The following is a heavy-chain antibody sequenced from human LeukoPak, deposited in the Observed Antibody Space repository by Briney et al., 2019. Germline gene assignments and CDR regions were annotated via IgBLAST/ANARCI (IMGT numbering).Heavy chain of an antibody. CDR2: IYTSGST. J-gene: IGHJ5*02. CDR1: GGSISSYY. D-gene: IGHD2-15*01. CDR3: ARGYCSGGSCYPFDP. Sequence: SETLSLTCTVSGGSISSYYWSWIRQPAGKGLEWIGRIYTSGSTNYNPSLKSRVTMSVDTSKNQFSLKLSSVTAADTAVYYCARGYCSGGSCYPFDPWGQGTLVTVSS. V-gene: IGHV4-4*07.